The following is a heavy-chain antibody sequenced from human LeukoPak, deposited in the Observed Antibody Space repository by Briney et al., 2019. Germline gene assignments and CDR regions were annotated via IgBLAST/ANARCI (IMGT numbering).Heavy chain of an antibody. CDR1: GFTVSSYS. V-gene: IGHV3-7*02. CDR2: IHQHGSKE. CDR3: ARGLCGGDCYDY. J-gene: IGHJ4*02. D-gene: IGHD2-21*01. Sequence: GGSLRLSCAASGFTVSSYSMYWVRQAPGKGLEWVANIHQHGSKENYLDSVKGRFTISRDNAKSSIYLQMNSLRAEDTALYYCARGLCGGDCYDYWGQGTLVTVSS.